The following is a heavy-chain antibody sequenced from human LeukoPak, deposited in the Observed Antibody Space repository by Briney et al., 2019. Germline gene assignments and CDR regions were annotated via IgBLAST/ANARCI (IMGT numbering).Heavy chain of an antibody. D-gene: IGHD3-22*01. J-gene: IGHJ3*02. CDR1: GGSIRYFY. V-gene: IGHV4-59*01. Sequence: SETLSLICSVSGGSIRYFYWRWLRQPPGKALEWIGYISDSWITKNNPSHKSRITISVDTSKKQFSLMMSSVTAADTAVYYCARETGRDYYDSSEFSDAAFDIWGQGKMVIVSS. CDR2: ISDSWIT. CDR3: ARETGRDYYDSSEFSDAAFDI.